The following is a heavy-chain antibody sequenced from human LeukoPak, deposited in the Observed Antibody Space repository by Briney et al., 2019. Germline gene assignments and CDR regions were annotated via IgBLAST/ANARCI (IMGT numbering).Heavy chain of an antibody. D-gene: IGHD3-10*01. V-gene: IGHV3-23*01. Sequence: GGSLRLSCAASGFTFSSYAMSWVRQAPGKGLEWVSAISGSGGSTYYADSVKGRFTISRDNSKNTLYLQMNSLRPEDTAIYYCAKSYYTSGVGYYYTEVWGKGTTVTISS. CDR1: GFTFSSYA. CDR3: AKSYYTSGVGYYYTEV. J-gene: IGHJ6*03. CDR2: ISGSGGST.